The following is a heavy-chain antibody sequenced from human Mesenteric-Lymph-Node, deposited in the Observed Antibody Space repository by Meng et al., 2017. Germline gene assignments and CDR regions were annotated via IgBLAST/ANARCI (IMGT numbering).Heavy chain of an antibody. Sequence: LQLVESGGGVVQPGRSLRLSCAASGFTFASYAMHWVRQAPGKGLEWVAVILYDGSNKFYADSVKGRFTISRDNSRNTLYLQMNSLRPEDTAVYYCFWLGESHNWGQGALVTVSS. J-gene: IGHJ4*02. CDR1: GFTFASYA. V-gene: IGHV3-30*03. D-gene: IGHD3-10*01. CDR2: ILYDGSNK. CDR3: FWLGESHN.